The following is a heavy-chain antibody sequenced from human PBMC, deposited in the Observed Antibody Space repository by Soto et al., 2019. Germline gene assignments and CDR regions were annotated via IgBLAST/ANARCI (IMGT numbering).Heavy chain of an antibody. Sequence: QLQLQESGPGLVKPSETLSLTCTVPGGSITSSSYYWGWIRQPPGKGLEWIGCIYYSGNTYYTPSLKSRVTRSVDTSKNQFSLKLSSVTAADTAVYYCAREGGRYCSGGSCQVDYWGQGTLVTVSS. CDR3: AREGGRYCSGGSCQVDY. V-gene: IGHV4-39*02. D-gene: IGHD2-15*01. CDR2: IYYSGNT. J-gene: IGHJ4*02. CDR1: GGSITSSSYY.